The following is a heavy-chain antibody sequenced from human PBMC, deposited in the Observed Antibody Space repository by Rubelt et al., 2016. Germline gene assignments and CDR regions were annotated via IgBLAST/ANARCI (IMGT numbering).Heavy chain of an antibody. CDR3: GRGVDPAKTGY. Sequence: QVQLQQWGAGLLKPSETLSLTCAVYGGSFSGYYWNWIRQPPGKGLEWIGEINHSGSTNYNPSLKSRVTISVDTSKNQFSRKLSSVTAADTAVYFCGRGVDPAKTGYWGQGTLVTVSS. CDR1: GGSFSGYY. CDR2: INHSGST. D-gene: IGHD5-12*01. J-gene: IGHJ4*02. V-gene: IGHV4-34*01.